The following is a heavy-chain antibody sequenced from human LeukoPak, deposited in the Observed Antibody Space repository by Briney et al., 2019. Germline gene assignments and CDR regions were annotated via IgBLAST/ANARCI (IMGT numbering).Heavy chain of an antibody. V-gene: IGHV3-7*01. D-gene: IGHD3-3*01. CDR2: INQDGSDK. Sequence: GGSLRLSCVASGFTFSSYWMNWVRQAPGKGLEWVANINQDGSDKYYVDSVKGRFTISRDNAKNSLYLQMNSLRAEDTAVYYCAKYEPRWLGFWSGYYNAFDIWGQGTMVTVSS. J-gene: IGHJ3*02. CDR3: AKYEPRWLGFWSGYYNAFDI. CDR1: GFTFSSYW.